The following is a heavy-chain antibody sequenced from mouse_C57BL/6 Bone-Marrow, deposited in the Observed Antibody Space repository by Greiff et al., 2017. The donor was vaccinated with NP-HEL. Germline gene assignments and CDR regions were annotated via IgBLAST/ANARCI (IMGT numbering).Heavy chain of an antibody. V-gene: IGHV1-15*01. CDR1: GYTFTDYE. D-gene: IGHD1-1*01. CDR2: IDPETGGT. CDR3: TSPITTVVEGFAY. J-gene: IGHJ3*01. Sequence: QVQLQQSGAELVRPGASVTLSCKASGYTFTDYEMHWVKQTPVHGLEWIGAIDPETGGTAYNQKFKGKAILTADKSSSTAYMELRSLTSEDSAVYYCTSPITTVVEGFAYWGQGTLVTVSA.